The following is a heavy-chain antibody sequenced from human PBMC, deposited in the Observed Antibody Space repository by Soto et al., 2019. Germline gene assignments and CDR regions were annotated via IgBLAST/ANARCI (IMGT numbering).Heavy chain of an antibody. CDR1: GFICSSYD. V-gene: IGHV3-23*01. CDR2: ILVGGST. J-gene: IGHJ3*02. CDR3: AKATATSGGAFEI. D-gene: IGHD1-1*01. Sequence: GSLTLSCAVSGFICSSYDMSWVRQAPGKGLEWVSTILVGGSTHYEDSVKGRFTISRDTSKNTVYLQMNSLTAGDTAFYYCAKATATSGGAFEIYGQGTMVTV.